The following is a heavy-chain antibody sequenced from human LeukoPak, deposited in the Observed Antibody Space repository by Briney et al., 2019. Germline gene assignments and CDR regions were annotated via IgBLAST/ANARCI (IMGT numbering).Heavy chain of an antibody. CDR3: ARDKYSSGWFDY. V-gene: IGHV4-59*01. J-gene: IGHJ4*02. Sequence: SETLSLTCTVSGGSISSYYWSWIRQPPGKGLEWVGYIYYSGSTNYNPSLKSRVTISVDTSKNQFSLKLSSVTAADTAVYYCARDKYSSGWFDYWGQGTLVTVSS. D-gene: IGHD6-19*01. CDR1: GGSISSYY. CDR2: IYYSGST.